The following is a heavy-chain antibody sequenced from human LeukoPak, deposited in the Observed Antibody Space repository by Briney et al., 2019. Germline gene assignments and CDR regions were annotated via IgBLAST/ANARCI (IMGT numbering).Heavy chain of an antibody. CDR2: IIPILGIA. Sequence: SVKVSCKASGGTFSSYAISWVRQAPGQGLEWMGRIIPILGIANYAQKFQGRVTITADKSTSTAYMELSSLRSEDTAVYYCARDGSGSPRMDVWGQGTTVTVSS. CDR1: GGTFSSYA. D-gene: IGHD3-10*01. V-gene: IGHV1-69*04. CDR3: ARDGSGSPRMDV. J-gene: IGHJ6*02.